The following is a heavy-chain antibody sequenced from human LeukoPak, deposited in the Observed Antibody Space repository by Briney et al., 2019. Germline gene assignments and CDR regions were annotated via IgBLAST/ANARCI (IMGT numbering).Heavy chain of an antibody. CDR1: GFTFSSYA. D-gene: IGHD3-10*01. CDR3: AEDRDYYLVGIFDY. CDR2: ISGSGVTT. V-gene: IGHV3-23*01. Sequence: PGGSLRLSCAASGFTFSSYAMSWVRQAPGKGLEWVSAISGSGVTTYYADSVKGRFTISRDNSKNTLYLQMNSLRAEDTALYYCAEDRDYYLVGIFDYWGQGTLVTVSS. J-gene: IGHJ4*02.